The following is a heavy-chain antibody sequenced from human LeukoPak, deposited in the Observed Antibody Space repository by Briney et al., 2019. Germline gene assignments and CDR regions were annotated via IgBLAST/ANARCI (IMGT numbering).Heavy chain of an antibody. CDR3: AMYGSGSYGYFDY. V-gene: IGHV3-30*03. J-gene: IGHJ4*02. D-gene: IGHD3-10*01. CDR2: ISYDGSNK. Sequence: GGSLRLSCAASGFTFSSYGMHWVRQAPGKGLEWVAVISYDGSNKYYADSVKGRFTISRGNSKNTLYLQMNSLRAEDTAVYYCAMYGSGSYGYFDYWGQGTLVTVSS. CDR1: GFTFSSYG.